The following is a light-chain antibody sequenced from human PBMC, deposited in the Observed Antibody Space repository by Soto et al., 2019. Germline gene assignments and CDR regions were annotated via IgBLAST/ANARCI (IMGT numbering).Light chain of an antibody. CDR2: GAS. CDR1: QGIRSY. V-gene: IGKV1-9*01. CDR3: QQLNDYPLT. J-gene: IGKJ4*01. Sequence: IQLTQSPSSLSASVGDRVTITCRASQGIRSYLAWYQQKPGRAPNLLIYGASTLQSGVPSRFSGSGSGTDFTLTISSLQPEDFATYYCQQLNDYPLTFGGGTRWIS.